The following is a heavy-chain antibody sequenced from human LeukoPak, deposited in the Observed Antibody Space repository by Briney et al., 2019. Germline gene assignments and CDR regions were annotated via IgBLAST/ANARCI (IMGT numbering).Heavy chain of an antibody. D-gene: IGHD5-24*01. CDR1: GFTFSSYG. Sequence: PGGSLRLSCAASGFTFSSYGMHWVRQAPGKGLEWVAVIWYDGSNKYYADSVKGRFTISRDNAKNSLYLQMNSLRAEDTAVYYCARDRNGMTTISYWGQGTLVTVSS. CDR2: IWYDGSNK. V-gene: IGHV3-33*01. CDR3: ARDRNGMTTISY. J-gene: IGHJ4*02.